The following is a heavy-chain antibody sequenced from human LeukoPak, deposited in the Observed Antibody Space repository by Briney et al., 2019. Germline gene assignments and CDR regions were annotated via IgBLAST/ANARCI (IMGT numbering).Heavy chain of an antibody. D-gene: IGHD2-2*01. J-gene: IGHJ4*02. CDR2: IYPGDSDT. CDR3: ARLLCSSTSCLEVCDY. V-gene: IGHV5-51*01. Sequence: GESLKISCKGAGYSFTSYWIGWVRQLPGKGLEWMGIIYPGDSDTRYSPSFQGQVTISADKSISTAYLQWSSLKASDTAMYYCARLLCSSTSCLEVCDYWGQGTLVTVSS. CDR1: GYSFTSYW.